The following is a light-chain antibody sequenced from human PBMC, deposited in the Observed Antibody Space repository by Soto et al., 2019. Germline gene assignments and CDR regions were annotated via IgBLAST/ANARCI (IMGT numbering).Light chain of an antibody. CDR1: QSIQTW. CDR2: DAS. Sequence: DIQITQSHSTLSASVGDRVTISCRASQSIQTWLAWYQQRPGKAPNLLIYDASNLEIGVPSRFSGSGSGTHFTFTISSLQTEDIGTYYCQQYDILPITFGRGTRLEIK. V-gene: IGKV1-33*01. J-gene: IGKJ5*01. CDR3: QQYDILPIT.